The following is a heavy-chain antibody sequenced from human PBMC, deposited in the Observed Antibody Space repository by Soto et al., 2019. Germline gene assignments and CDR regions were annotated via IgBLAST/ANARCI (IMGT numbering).Heavy chain of an antibody. CDR3: ARGLGDYYGSGSYYGY. D-gene: IGHD3-10*01. CDR2: INHSGST. Sequence: SETLSLTCAVYGGSFSGYYWSWIRQPPGKGLEWIGEINHSGSTNYNPSLKSRVTISVDTSKTQFSLRLGSVTAADTAVYYCARGLGDYYGSGSYYGYWGQGTLVTVSS. V-gene: IGHV4-34*01. J-gene: IGHJ4*02. CDR1: GGSFSGYY.